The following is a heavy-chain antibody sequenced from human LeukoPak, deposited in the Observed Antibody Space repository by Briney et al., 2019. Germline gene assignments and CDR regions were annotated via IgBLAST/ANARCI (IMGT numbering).Heavy chain of an antibody. J-gene: IGHJ3*02. CDR3: TTSYSGGYVISSASDI. CDR1: GFTFGDYA. Sequence: GGSLRLSCTASGFTFGDYAMSWVRQAPGKGLEWVGFIRSKAYGGTTEYAASVKGRFTISRDDSKSIAYLQMNSLKTEDTAVYYCTTSYSGGYVISSASDIWGQGTMVTVSS. V-gene: IGHV3-49*04. CDR2: IRSKAYGGTT. D-gene: IGHD1-26*01.